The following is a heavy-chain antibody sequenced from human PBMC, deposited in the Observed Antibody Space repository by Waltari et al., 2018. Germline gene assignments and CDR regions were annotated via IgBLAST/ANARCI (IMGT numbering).Heavy chain of an antibody. J-gene: IGHJ5*02. CDR2: IFPNGRN. Sequence: QLQLQESGSGLVKPSQTLSLTCAVSGGSISTHSNSWSWIRQPPGKGLEWIGYIFPNGRNYYNPSLKSRVTMSLDRSKNQFSLRLTSVTAADTAVYFCARGADLGIRWFDPWGRGTLVTVSS. CDR1: GGSISTHSNS. CDR3: ARGADLGIRWFDP. D-gene: IGHD3-16*01. V-gene: IGHV4-30-2*01.